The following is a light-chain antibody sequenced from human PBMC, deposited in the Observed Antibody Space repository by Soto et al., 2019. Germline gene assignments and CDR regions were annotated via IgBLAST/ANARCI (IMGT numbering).Light chain of an antibody. V-gene: IGLV2-14*01. CDR1: SSDVGDYNY. CDR2: DVS. CDR3: SSYTRSSTLYVV. Sequence: QSALTQPASVSGYPGQSITISCTGTSSDVGDYNYVSWYQQHPGKAPKLMISDVSNRPSGVSNRFSGSKSGNTASLTISGLQAEDEADYYCSSYTRSSTLYVVFGGGTKLTVL. J-gene: IGLJ2*01.